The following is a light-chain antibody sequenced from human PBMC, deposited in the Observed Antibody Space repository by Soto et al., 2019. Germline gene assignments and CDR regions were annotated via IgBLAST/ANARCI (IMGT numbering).Light chain of an antibody. J-gene: IGLJ1*01. CDR1: SSDVGGYNY. Sequence: QSVLTQPASVSGSPGQAITISCTGTSSDVGGYNYVSWYQHHPGKAPKLLIYDVSNRPSGVSNRFSGSKSDNTASLTISGLQPEDVAYYYCSSYTTSNTRQIVFGTGTKVTDL. V-gene: IGLV2-14*03. CDR3: SSYTTSNTRQIV. CDR2: DVS.